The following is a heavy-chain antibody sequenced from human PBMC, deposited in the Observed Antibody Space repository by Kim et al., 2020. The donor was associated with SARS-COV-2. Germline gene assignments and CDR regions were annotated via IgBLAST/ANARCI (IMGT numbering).Heavy chain of an antibody. J-gene: IGHJ6*02. V-gene: IGHV3-33*01. CDR2: IWYDGSNK. Sequence: GGSLRLSCAASGFTFSSYGMHWVRQAPGKGLEWVAVIWYDGSNKYYADSVKGRFTISRDNSKNTLYLQMNSLRAEDTAVYYCARESSSWVRGYYYGMDVWGQGTTVTVSS. CDR3: ARESSSWVRGYYYGMDV. CDR1: GFTFSSYG. D-gene: IGHD6-13*01.